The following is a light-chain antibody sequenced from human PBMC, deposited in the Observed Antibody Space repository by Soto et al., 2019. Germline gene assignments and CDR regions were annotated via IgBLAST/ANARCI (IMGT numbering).Light chain of an antibody. CDR3: QQYGSSFT. V-gene: IGKV3-20*01. Sequence: EIVLTQSPATLSLSPGERATLSCRASQSIGRFLAWYQHKPGQAPRLLIYDASNRATGIPARFSASGSETDFTLTTSRLEPEDFAVYYCQQYGSSFTFGPGTKVDIK. CDR2: DAS. J-gene: IGKJ3*01. CDR1: QSIGRF.